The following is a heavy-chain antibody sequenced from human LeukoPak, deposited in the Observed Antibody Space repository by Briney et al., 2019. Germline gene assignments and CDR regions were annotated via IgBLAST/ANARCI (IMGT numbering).Heavy chain of an antibody. Sequence: SQTLSLTCTVSGGSISSGDYYWSWIRQPPGKGLEWIGYIYYSGSTYYNPSLKSRVTISVDTSKNQFSLKLSSVTAADTAVHYCARGRYKDRGYSYGLIDYWGQGTLVTVSS. CDR1: GGSISSGDYY. J-gene: IGHJ4*02. V-gene: IGHV4-30-4*01. D-gene: IGHD5-18*01. CDR2: IYYSGST. CDR3: ARGRYKDRGYSYGLIDY.